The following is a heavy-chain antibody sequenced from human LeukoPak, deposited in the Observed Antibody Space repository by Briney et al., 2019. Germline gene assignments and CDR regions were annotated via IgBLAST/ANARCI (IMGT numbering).Heavy chain of an antibody. Sequence: GESLKISCKGSGYSFTNYWIAWVRQTPGKGLEWMGIIYPDDSDTRYSPSFQGQVTISADKSVRTAYLQWSSLKASDTAMYYCARPNITSYYDSRGYDAFDVWGQGTMVTVSS. D-gene: IGHD3-22*01. V-gene: IGHV5-51*01. CDR1: GYSFTNYW. CDR3: ARPNITSYYDSRGYDAFDV. J-gene: IGHJ3*01. CDR2: IYPDDSDT.